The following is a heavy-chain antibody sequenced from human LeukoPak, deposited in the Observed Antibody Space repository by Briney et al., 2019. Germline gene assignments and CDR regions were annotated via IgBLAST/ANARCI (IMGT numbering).Heavy chain of an antibody. CDR1: GFTFDDYA. CDR2: ISWNSGSI. V-gene: IGHV3-9*01. J-gene: IGHJ4*02. D-gene: IGHD6-6*01. CDR3: AKDLSNIPSHPLDY. Sequence: GGSLRLSCAASGFTFDDYAMAWVRQAPGKGLEWVSGISWNSGSIGYADSVKGRFTISRDNAKNSLYLQMNSLRAEDTPLYYCAKDLSNIPSHPLDYWGQGTLVTVSS.